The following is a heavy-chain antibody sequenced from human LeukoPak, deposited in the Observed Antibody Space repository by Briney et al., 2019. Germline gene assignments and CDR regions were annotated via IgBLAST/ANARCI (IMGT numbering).Heavy chain of an antibody. CDR2: IYYSGST. V-gene: IGHV4-59*01. J-gene: IGHJ4*02. CDR3: ARYTSGGLSY. Sequence: SETLSLTCTVSGGSINSYYWSWIRQPPGKGLEWIGYIYYSGSTNYNPSLKSRVTMSVDTSKNQFSLRLSSVTAADTAVHYCARYTSGGLSYWGQGTLVRVSS. CDR1: GGSINSYY. D-gene: IGHD2-15*01.